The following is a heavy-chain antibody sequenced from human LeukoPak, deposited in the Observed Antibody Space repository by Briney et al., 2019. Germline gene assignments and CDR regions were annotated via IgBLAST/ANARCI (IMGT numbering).Heavy chain of an antibody. CDR1: GFTFNTYA. Sequence: GGSLRLSCAASGFTFNTYAMHWVRQAPGKGLEWVALIWYDGSNRDYADSVKGRFTISRDNSKNTLYLQMNSLKGDDTAVYYCAKDSAFYYIDVWGKGTTVIISS. CDR2: IWYDGSNR. D-gene: IGHD3-10*01. J-gene: IGHJ6*03. CDR3: AKDSAFYYIDV. V-gene: IGHV3-30*02.